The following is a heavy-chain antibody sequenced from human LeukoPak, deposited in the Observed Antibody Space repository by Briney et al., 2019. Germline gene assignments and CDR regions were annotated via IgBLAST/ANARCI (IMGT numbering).Heavy chain of an antibody. J-gene: IGHJ4*02. CDR2: IWYDGSNK. CDR3: ARSLMMYYYDSSGYYELDY. Sequence: GGSLRLSCAASGFTFSSYGMHWVRQAPGKGLEWVEVIWYDGSNKYYADSVKGRFTISRDNSKNTLYLQMNSLRAEDTAVYYCARSLMMYYYDSSGYYELDYWGQGTLVTVSS. V-gene: IGHV3-33*01. D-gene: IGHD3-22*01. CDR1: GFTFSSYG.